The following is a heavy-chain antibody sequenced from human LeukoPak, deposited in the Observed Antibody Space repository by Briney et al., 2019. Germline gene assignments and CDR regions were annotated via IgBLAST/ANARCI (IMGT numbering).Heavy chain of an antibody. D-gene: IGHD3-9*01. CDR2: IWYDGSNK. CDR3: ARDRDILTGYSSYGMDV. V-gene: IGHV3-33*08. Sequence: GGSLRLSCAASGLTLSSYGMHWVRQAPGKGLEWVAVIWYDGSNKYYADSVKGRFTISRDNSKNTLYLQMNSLRAEDTAVYYCARDRDILTGYSSYGMDVWGQGTTVTVSS. CDR1: GLTLSSYG. J-gene: IGHJ6*02.